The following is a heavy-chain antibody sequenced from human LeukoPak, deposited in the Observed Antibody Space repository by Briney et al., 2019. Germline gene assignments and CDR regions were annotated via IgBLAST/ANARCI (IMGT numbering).Heavy chain of an antibody. J-gene: IGHJ6*03. CDR3: AREYMDV. Sequence: GGTLRLFCEASGLNFSNYGMSWVRQAPGKGLEWVSGITSDGSTYYADSVKGRFTISRDNSKNTLYLQMNSLRAEDRALYYCAREYMDVWGKGTMVTISS. V-gene: IGHV3-23*01. CDR1: GLNFSNYG. CDR2: ITSDGST.